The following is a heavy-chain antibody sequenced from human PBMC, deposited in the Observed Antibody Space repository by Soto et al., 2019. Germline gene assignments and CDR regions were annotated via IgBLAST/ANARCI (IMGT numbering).Heavy chain of an antibody. CDR2: INHSGST. CDR3: ASVYYYDSSGNRPYYFDY. V-gene: IGHV4-34*01. D-gene: IGHD3-22*01. J-gene: IGHJ4*02. Sequence: QVQLQQWGAGLLKPSETLSLTCAVYGGSFSGYYWSWIRQPPGTGLEWIGEINHSGSTNYNPSLKSRLTISVDTSKNQFSLKLSSVTVADTAVYYCASVYYYDSSGNRPYYFDYWGQGTLVTVSS. CDR1: GGSFSGYY.